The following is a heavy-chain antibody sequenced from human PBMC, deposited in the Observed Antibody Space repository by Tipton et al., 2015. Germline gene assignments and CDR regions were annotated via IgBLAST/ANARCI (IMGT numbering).Heavy chain of an antibody. J-gene: IGHJ1*01. Sequence: GLVKPSETLSLTCTVSGDSISNYYWSWIRQPPGKELEWIGYIQYSGSTNYNPSLKSRVTISVDTSKTQFSLKLSSVIAADTAVYYCARASIIQGYYHDSSRYYLFNSWGQGTLVTVSS. D-gene: IGHD3-22*01. CDR2: IQYSGST. CDR1: GDSISNYY. V-gene: IGHV4-59*01. CDR3: ARASIIQGYYHDSSRYYLFNS.